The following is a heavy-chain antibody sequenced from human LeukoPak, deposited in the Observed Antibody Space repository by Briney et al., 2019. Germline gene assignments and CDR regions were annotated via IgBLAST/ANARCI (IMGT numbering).Heavy chain of an antibody. D-gene: IGHD3-22*01. Sequence: GGSLRLSCAASGFTFSSYAMHWVRQAPGKGLEWVAVISYDGSNKYYADSVKGRFTISRDNSKNTLCLQMNSLRAEDTAVYYCARPYDSSGYLPGYWGQGTLVTVSS. CDR2: ISYDGSNK. CDR3: ARPYDSSGYLPGY. CDR1: GFTFSSYA. V-gene: IGHV3-30-3*01. J-gene: IGHJ4*02.